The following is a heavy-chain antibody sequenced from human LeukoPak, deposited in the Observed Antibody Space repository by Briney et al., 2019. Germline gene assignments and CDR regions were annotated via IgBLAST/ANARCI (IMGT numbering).Heavy chain of an antibody. V-gene: IGHV4-61*01. Sequence: PSETLSLTCTVSGGSVSSGSYHWSWIRQPPGKGLEWIGYIYYSGSTNYNPSLKSRVTISVDTSKNQFSLKLSSVTAADTAVYYCARDGYSYGSGSPYVDYWGQGTLVTVSS. CDR2: IYYSGST. CDR1: GGSVSSGSYH. CDR3: ARDGYSYGSGSPYVDY. D-gene: IGHD3-10*01. J-gene: IGHJ4*02.